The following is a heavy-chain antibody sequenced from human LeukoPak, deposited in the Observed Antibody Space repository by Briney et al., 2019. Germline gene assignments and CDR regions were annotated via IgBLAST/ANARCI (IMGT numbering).Heavy chain of an antibody. V-gene: IGHV1-69*04. Sequence: EASVKVSCKTSGGTFSSSAITWVRQAPGQGLEWMGRIIPVLNITTYVQKFQGSVTITADTSTSTVYMELSSLRSEETAVYYCARDQGLTAPPPYGLDVWGQGTTVIVSS. CDR2: IIPVLNIT. D-gene: IGHD5-18*01. J-gene: IGHJ6*02. CDR1: GGTFSSSA. CDR3: ARDQGLTAPPPYGLDV.